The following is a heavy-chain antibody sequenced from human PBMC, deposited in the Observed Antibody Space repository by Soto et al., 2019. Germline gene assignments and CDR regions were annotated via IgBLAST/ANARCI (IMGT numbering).Heavy chain of an antibody. CDR1: GYTFTSYD. CDR3: ARRSIGPWYFDL. V-gene: IGHV1-8*02. Sequence: QVQLVQSGAEVKEPGASVKVSCKASGYTFTSYDINWVRQAPGQGLEWMAWMNGNGGNTGYAQKFQGRLTLTRDTSMNTAYMELSSLTSEDMAVYYCARRSIGPWYFDLWGRGTLVSVSS. CDR2: MNGNGGNT. J-gene: IGHJ2*01.